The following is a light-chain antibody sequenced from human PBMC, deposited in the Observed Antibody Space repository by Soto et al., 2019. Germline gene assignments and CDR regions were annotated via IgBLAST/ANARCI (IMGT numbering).Light chain of an antibody. CDR1: QSVGSN. CDR2: GAS. Sequence: EIVMTQSPATLSVSPGERATLSCRASQSVGSNLAWYQQKPGQAPRPLIYGASTRATGIPARFSGSGSGTEFTLTIGNLQSEDFAIYFCQQYNNWPPDRTFGQGTKVEIK. J-gene: IGKJ1*01. V-gene: IGKV3-15*01. CDR3: QQYNNWPPDRT.